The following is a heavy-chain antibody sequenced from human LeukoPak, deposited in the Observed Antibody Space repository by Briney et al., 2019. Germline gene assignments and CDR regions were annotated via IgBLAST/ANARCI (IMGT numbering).Heavy chain of an antibody. J-gene: IGHJ1*01. Sequence: SETLSLTCTVSGGSISSSSYYWGWIRQPPGKELEWIGSIYSGGSSYYNPSLKSRVTISVDTSNNQFSLKVNSVTAADTAVYYCASAYCGGDCYHSLLTDWGQGARVIVSS. CDR3: ASAYCGGDCYHSLLTD. CDR2: IYSGGSS. V-gene: IGHV4-39*07. D-gene: IGHD2-21*02. CDR1: GGSISSSSYY.